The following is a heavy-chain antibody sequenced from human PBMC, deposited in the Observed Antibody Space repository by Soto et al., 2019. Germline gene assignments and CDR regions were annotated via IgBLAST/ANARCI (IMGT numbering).Heavy chain of an antibody. V-gene: IGHV4-39*01. CDR1: GGSISSSSYY. D-gene: IGHD6-19*01. CDR2: IYYSGST. Sequence: QLQLQESGPGLVKPSETLSLTCTVSGGSISSSSYYWGWIRQPPGKGLEWIGSIYYSGSTYYNPSLKGRVTIPVNTSKTQSPPRRTSVPAADPAVYSWPSSYSSGCFAYWAREPWSPSPQ. J-gene: IGHJ4*02. CDR3: PSSYSSGCFAY.